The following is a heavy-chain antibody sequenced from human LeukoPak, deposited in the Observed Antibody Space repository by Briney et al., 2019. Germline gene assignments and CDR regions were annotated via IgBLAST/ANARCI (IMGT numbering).Heavy chain of an antibody. CDR3: ARVFGPIDYYYYMDV. CDR1: GGSISSSNW. J-gene: IGHJ6*03. Sequence: SETLSLTCAVSGGSISSSNWWSWVRQPPGKGLEWIGEIYHSGSTNYNPSLKSRVTISVDKSKNQFSLKLSSVTAADTAVYYCARVFGPIDYYYYMDVWGKGTTVTVSS. D-gene: IGHD2-15*01. CDR2: IYHSGST. V-gene: IGHV4-4*02.